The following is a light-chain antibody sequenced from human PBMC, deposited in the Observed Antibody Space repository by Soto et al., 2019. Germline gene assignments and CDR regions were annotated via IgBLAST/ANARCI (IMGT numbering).Light chain of an antibody. CDR3: QQYGSSIT. CDR2: GAS. V-gene: IGKV3-20*01. J-gene: IGKJ1*01. CDR1: QSVPRSY. Sequence: MMMTQSPATLSVSPGERATLSCRASQSVPRSYLAWYQQKPGQAPRLLIYGASSRATGIPDRFSGSGSGTDFTLTISRLEPEDFAVFYCQQYGSSITFGQGTKVDIK.